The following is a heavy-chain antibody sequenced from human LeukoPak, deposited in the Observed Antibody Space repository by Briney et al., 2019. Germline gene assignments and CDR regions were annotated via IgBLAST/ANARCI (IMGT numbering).Heavy chain of an antibody. V-gene: IGHV1-46*01. D-gene: IGHD1-1*01. CDR1: GYTFTSYY. Sequence: ASVKVSCKASGYTFTSYYMHWVRQAPGQGLEWMGIINPSGGSTSYAQKFQGRVTMTRDTSTSTVYMKLSSLRSEDTAVYYCAREANGYKFLDYWGQGTLVTVSS. CDR3: AREANGYKFLDY. CDR2: INPSGGST. J-gene: IGHJ4*02.